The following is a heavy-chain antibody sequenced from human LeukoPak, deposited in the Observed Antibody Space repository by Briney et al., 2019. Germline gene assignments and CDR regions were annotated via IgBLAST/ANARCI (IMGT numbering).Heavy chain of an antibody. J-gene: IGHJ5*02. Sequence: GGSLRLSCAASGFTFSSYSMNWVRQAPGRGLEWVSSITSSSSYIYYADSVKGRFTISRDNAKNSLYLQMNSLRAEDTAVYYCAREMLAAVAAQSWGQGTLVTVSS. CDR3: AREMLAAVAAQS. CDR2: ITSSSSYI. CDR1: GFTFSSYS. D-gene: IGHD6-19*01. V-gene: IGHV3-21*01.